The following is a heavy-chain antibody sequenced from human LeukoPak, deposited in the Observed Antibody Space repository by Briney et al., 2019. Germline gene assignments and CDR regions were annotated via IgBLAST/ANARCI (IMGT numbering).Heavy chain of an antibody. CDR1: GFTFSRYW. CDR2: IKQDGSEK. D-gene: IGHD3-22*01. Sequence: GGSLRLSCVASGFTFSRYWMSWVRQAPGKGLEWVANIKQDGSEKYYVDSVMGRFTISRDNAKNSLYLQMNSLRAEATAMYYCARAFCYDGSGYSPQYSQYWGQGTLVTVSS. CDR3: ARAFCYDGSGYSPQYSQY. J-gene: IGHJ1*01. V-gene: IGHV3-7*01.